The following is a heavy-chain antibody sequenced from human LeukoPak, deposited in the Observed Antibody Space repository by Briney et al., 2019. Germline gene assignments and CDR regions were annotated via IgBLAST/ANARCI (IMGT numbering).Heavy chain of an antibody. CDR1: GGTFSSYA. J-gene: IGHJ6*03. CDR3: ATARYYGSGSYPYYYYYYMDV. D-gene: IGHD3-10*01. V-gene: IGHV1-69*06. CDR2: IIPIFGTA. Sequence: GASVKVSCKASGGTFSSYAISWARQAPGQGLEWMGGIIPIFGTANYAQKFQGRVTITADKSTSTAYMELSSLRSEDTAVYYCATARYYGSGSYPYYYYYYMDVWGKGTTVTVSS.